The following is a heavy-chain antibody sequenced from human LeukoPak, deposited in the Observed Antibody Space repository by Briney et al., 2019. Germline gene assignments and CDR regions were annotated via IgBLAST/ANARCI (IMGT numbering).Heavy chain of an antibody. V-gene: IGHV3-30-3*01. Sequence: GGSLRLSCAASGFTFSSYAMHWVRQAPGKGLEWVAVISYDGSNKYYADSVKGRFTISRDNSKNTLYLQMNSLRVEDTGVYYCAKGLSMDVWGQGTTVTVSS. J-gene: IGHJ6*02. CDR3: AKGLSMDV. CDR1: GFTFSSYA. D-gene: IGHD2/OR15-2a*01. CDR2: ISYDGSNK.